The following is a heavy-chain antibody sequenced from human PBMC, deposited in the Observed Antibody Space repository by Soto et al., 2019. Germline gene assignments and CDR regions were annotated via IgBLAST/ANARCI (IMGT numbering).Heavy chain of an antibody. CDR3: TRHTGYGDYEHDFYYGMDV. CDR1: GFSFSGSA. CDR2: IRSKGNNYAT. J-gene: IGHJ6*02. Sequence: GGSLRLSCAASGFSFSGSALHWVRQASGKGLEWVGRIRSKGNNYATAYAASLKGRFTISRDDSKNMAYLQMNSLKTEDTAVYYCTRHTGYGDYEHDFYYGMDVWGQGTTVTVSS. V-gene: IGHV3-73*01. D-gene: IGHD4-17*01.